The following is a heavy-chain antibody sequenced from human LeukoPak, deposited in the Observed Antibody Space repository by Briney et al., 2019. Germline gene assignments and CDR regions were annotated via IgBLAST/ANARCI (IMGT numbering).Heavy chain of an antibody. V-gene: IGHV3-23*01. Sequence: GGSLRLSCEASGFTFGRSAMTWVRQTPGKGLEWFSSISSSGNTYYADSVKGRFTISRDNSKNTLYLQMNSLRAEDTAVYYCAKGTYNWNDSHYWGQGTLVTVSS. CDR3: AKGTYNWNDSHY. J-gene: IGHJ4*02. D-gene: IGHD1-20*01. CDR1: GFTFGRSA. CDR2: ISSSGNT.